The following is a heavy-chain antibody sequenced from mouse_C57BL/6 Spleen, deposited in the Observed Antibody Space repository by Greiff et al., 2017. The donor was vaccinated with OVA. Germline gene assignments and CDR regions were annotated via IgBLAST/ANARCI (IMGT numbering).Heavy chain of an antibody. V-gene: IGHV1-15*01. CDR3: TRYDDYDRSSYAMDY. Sequence: QVQLQQSGAELVRPGASVTLSCKASGYTFTDYEMHWVKQTPVHGLEWIGAIDPETGGTAYNQKFKGTAILTADKSSSTAYMQLRSLTSEDSAVYYCTRYDDYDRSSYAMDYWGQGTSVTVSS. CDR1: GYTFTDYE. CDR2: IDPETGGT. D-gene: IGHD2-4*01. J-gene: IGHJ4*01.